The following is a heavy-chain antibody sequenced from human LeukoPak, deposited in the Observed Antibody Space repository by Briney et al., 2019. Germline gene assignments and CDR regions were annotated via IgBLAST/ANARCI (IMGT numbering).Heavy chain of an antibody. CDR1: GGSISSYY. J-gene: IGHJ3*02. CDR3: AREPIYGSGSYYRAFDI. CDR2: IYYSGST. D-gene: IGHD3-10*01. Sequence: SETLSLTCTVSGGSISSYYWSWIRQPPGKGLEWIGYIYYSGSTNYNPSLKSRVTISVDTSKNQLSLKLSSVTAADTAVYYCAREPIYGSGSYYRAFDIWGQGTMVTVSS. V-gene: IGHV4-59*01.